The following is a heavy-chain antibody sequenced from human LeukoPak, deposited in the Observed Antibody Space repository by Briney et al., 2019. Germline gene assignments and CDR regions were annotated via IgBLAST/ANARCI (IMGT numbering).Heavy chain of an antibody. J-gene: IGHJ6*03. CDR1: GYSISSGYY. V-gene: IGHV4-38-2*02. CDR3: ARSYYYYYMDV. CDR2: IYHSGST. Sequence: SETLSLTCTVSGYSISSGYYWGWIRQPPGKGLEWIGSIYHSGSTYYNPSLKSRVIISVDTSKNQFSLKLSSVTAADTAVYYCARSYYYYYMDVWGKGTTVTVSS.